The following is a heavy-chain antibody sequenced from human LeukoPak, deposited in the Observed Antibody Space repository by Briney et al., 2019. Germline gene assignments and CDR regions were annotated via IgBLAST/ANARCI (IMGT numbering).Heavy chain of an antibody. CDR1: GYTFTSYY. Sequence: ASVKVSCKASGYTFTSYYMHWVRQAPRQGPEWMGIINPSGGSTSYAQKFQGRVTMTRDMSTSTVYMELSSLRSEDTAVYYCARDRGRDDCSGGSCYPRLTGRKGDYFDYWGQGTLVTVSS. V-gene: IGHV1-46*01. CDR2: INPSGGST. D-gene: IGHD2-15*01. J-gene: IGHJ4*02. CDR3: ARDRGRDDCSGGSCYPRLTGRKGDYFDY.